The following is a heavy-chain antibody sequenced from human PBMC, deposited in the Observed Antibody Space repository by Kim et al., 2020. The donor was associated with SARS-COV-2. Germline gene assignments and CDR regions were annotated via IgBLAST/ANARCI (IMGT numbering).Heavy chain of an antibody. CDR3: ARDLDSSSWWY. V-gene: IGHV4-39*07. CDR1: GGSISSSSYY. J-gene: IGHJ4*01. CDR2: IYYSGST. Sequence: SETLSRTCTVSGGSISSSSYYWGWIRQPPGKGLEWIGSIYYSGSTYYNPSLKSRVTISVDTSKNQFSLKLSSVTAADTAVYYCARDLDSSSWWYWGHGTL. D-gene: IGHD6-13*01.